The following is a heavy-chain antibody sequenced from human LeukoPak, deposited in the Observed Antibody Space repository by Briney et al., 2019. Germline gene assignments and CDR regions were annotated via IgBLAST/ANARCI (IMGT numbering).Heavy chain of an antibody. Sequence: PSETLSLTCAVYGGSFSGYYWSWIRQPPGKGLEWIGEINHSGSTNYNPSLKSRVTMSVDTSKNQFSLKLSSVTAADTAVYYCARDVPYYYDSNGAFDIWGQGTMVTVSS. CDR2: INHSGST. D-gene: IGHD3-22*01. CDR1: GGSFSGYY. V-gene: IGHV4-34*01. CDR3: ARDVPYYYDSNGAFDI. J-gene: IGHJ3*02.